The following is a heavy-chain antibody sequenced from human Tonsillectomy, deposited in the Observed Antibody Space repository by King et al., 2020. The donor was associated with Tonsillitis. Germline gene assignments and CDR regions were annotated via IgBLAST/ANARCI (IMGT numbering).Heavy chain of an antibody. D-gene: IGHD1-26*01. J-gene: IGHJ6*02. Sequence: QVQLVESGGGVVQPGRSLRLSCAASGFTFSSYAMHWVRQAPGKGLEGGAVISDDGSNKYYADSVEGRFTISRENSKNTLYLQMNSLRAEDTAVYYCARDQRSYWLNYYYYGMDVWGQGTTVTVSS. V-gene: IGHV3-30-3*01. CDR3: ARDQRSYWLNYYYYGMDV. CDR2: ISDDGSNK. CDR1: GFTFSSYA.